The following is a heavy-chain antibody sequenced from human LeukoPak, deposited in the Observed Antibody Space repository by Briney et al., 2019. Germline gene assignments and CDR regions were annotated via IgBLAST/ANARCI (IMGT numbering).Heavy chain of an antibody. CDR2: SNSDGSST. V-gene: IGHV3-74*01. D-gene: IGHD3-10*01. CDR1: GFIFSTYW. Sequence: SGGSLTLSCAASGFIFSTYWMHWVRQVPGQGLVWVSRSNSDGSSTRHADSVKGRFTISRDNAKNTLYLQMNSLRAEDTAVYYCARSMVRGVIEALDYWGQGTLVTVSS. J-gene: IGHJ4*02. CDR3: ARSMVRGVIEALDY.